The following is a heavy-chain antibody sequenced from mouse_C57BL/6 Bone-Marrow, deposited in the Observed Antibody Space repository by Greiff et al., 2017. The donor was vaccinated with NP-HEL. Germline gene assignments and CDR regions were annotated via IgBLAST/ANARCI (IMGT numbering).Heavy chain of an antibody. Sequence: DVQLVESGEGLVKPGGSLKLSCAASGFTFSSYAMSWVRQTPEKRLEWVAYISSGGDYIYYADTVKGRFTISRDNARNTLYLQMSSLKSEDTAMYYCTRDLSYYYGSSLAYWGQGTLVTVSA. V-gene: IGHV5-9-1*02. CDR3: TRDLSYYYGSSLAY. J-gene: IGHJ3*01. D-gene: IGHD1-1*01. CDR1: GFTFSSYA. CDR2: ISSGGDYI.